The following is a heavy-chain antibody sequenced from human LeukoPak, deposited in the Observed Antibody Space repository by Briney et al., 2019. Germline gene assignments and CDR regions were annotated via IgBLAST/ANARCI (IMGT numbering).Heavy chain of an antibody. CDR1: GGSIKTYY. CDR2: ICYSGST. Sequence: SETLSLTCTVSGGSIKTYYWSWLRQPPGNGLEWIAYICYSGSTDYNPSLNGRVTISVDTSKNQFSLKLSSVTAADTAVYYCARHNHGYSSGRFDYWGQGILVTVSS. V-gene: IGHV4-59*01. D-gene: IGHD5-18*01. CDR3: ARHNHGYSSGRFDY. J-gene: IGHJ4*02.